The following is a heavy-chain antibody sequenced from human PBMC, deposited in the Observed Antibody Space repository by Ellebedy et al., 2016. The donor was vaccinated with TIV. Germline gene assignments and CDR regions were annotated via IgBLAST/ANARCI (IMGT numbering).Heavy chain of an antibody. D-gene: IGHD3-22*01. CDR1: GYSFTSYW. Sequence: GGSLRLXCKGSGYSFTSYWIGWVRQMPGKGLEWMGIIYPGDSDTRYSPSFQGQVTISADKSISTAYLQWSSLKASDTAMYYCASDYYDSSAFDIWGQGTMVTVSS. CDR2: IYPGDSDT. V-gene: IGHV5-51*01. J-gene: IGHJ3*02. CDR3: ASDYYDSSAFDI.